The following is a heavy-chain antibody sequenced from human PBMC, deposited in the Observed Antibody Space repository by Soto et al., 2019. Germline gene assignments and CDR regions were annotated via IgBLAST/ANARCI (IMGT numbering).Heavy chain of an antibody. J-gene: IGHJ4*02. D-gene: IGHD6-19*01. CDR1: GFTFSSYG. CDR3: SIYSSGWYPLDY. V-gene: IGHV3-30*03. CDR2: ISYDGSNK. Sequence: QVQLVESGGGVVQPGRSLRLSCAASGFTFSSYGMHWVRQAPGKGLEWVAVISYDGSNKYYADSVKGRFTIFSDNSKNTPYLTMNSLRAEDTDVYYCSIYSSGWYPLDYWGQGTLVTVSS.